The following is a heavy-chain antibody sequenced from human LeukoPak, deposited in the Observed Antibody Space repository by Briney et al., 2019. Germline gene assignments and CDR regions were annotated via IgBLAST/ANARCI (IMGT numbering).Heavy chain of an antibody. J-gene: IGHJ4*02. Sequence: ASVKVSCKASGYTFTSYGISWVRQAPGQGLEWMGWTSAYNGNTNYAQKLQGRVTMTTDTSTSTAYMELRSLRSEDTAVYYCARGVDTAMVKVSYYFDYWGQGTLVTVSS. D-gene: IGHD5-18*01. CDR2: TSAYNGNT. V-gene: IGHV1-18*01. CDR1: GYTFTSYG. CDR3: ARGVDTAMVKVSYYFDY.